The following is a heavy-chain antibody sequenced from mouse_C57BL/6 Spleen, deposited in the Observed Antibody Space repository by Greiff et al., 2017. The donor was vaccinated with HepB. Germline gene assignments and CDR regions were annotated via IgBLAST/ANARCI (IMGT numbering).Heavy chain of an antibody. CDR3: ARNGGRPYAMDY. J-gene: IGHJ4*01. Sequence: VQLQQPGAELVKPGASVKLSCKASGYTFTSYWMHWVKQRPGQGLEWIGMIHPNSGSTNYNEKFKSKATLTVDKSSSTAYMQLSSLTSEDSAVYYCARNGGRPYAMDYWGQGTSVTVSS. V-gene: IGHV1-64*01. D-gene: IGHD3-3*01. CDR1: GYTFTSYW. CDR2: IHPNSGST.